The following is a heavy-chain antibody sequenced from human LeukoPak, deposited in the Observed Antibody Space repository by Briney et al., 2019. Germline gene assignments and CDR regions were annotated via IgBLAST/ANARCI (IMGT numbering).Heavy chain of an antibody. CDR1: GASISSSNYY. CDR2: IYYSGST. V-gene: IGHV4-39*01. Sequence: SETLSLTCTVSGASISSSNYYWGWIRQPPGKGLEWIGSIYYSGSTYYNPSLKSRVTISVDTSKNQFSLKLSSVTAADTAVYYCARHEVIVVVVAAFDYWGQGTLVTVSS. J-gene: IGHJ4*02. CDR3: ARHEVIVVVVAAFDY. D-gene: IGHD2-15*01.